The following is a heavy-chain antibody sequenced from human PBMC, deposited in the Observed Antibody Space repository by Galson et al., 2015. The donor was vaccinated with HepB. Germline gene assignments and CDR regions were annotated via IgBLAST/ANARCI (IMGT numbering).Heavy chain of an antibody. V-gene: IGHV3-15*07. CDR3: TTEGRLWAQAGVY. CDR2: IKSKTDGGTT. Sequence: SLRLPCAASGFTFSNAWMNWVRQAPGKGLEWVGRIKSKTDGGTTDYAAPVKGRFTISRDDSKNTLYLQMNSLKTEDTAAYYCTTEGRLWAQAGVYWGQGTLVTVSS. CDR1: GFTFSNAW. D-gene: IGHD1-26*01. J-gene: IGHJ4*02.